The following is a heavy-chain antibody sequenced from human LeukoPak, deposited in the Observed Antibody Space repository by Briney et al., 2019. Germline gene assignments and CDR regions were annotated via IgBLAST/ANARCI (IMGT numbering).Heavy chain of an antibody. V-gene: IGHV3-74*01. CDR3: AKSDWFDP. CDR1: GFTLSSGSW. CDR2: SRSNGSST. J-gene: IGHJ5*02. Sequence: PGGSLRLSCAASGFTLSSGSWVHWVRQVPGKGLVWVSRSRSNGSSTTYADSVKGRFTISTDNAKNTLYLHMNSLRDDDTAVYYCAKSDWFDPWGQGTLVTVSS.